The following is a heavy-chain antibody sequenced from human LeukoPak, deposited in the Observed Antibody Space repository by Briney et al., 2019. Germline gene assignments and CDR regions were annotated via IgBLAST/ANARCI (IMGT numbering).Heavy chain of an antibody. CDR3: ARDRIAAAGTYYYGMDV. V-gene: IGHV3-21*01. CDR2: ISSSSSYI. CDR1: GFTFSSYS. J-gene: IGHJ6*02. D-gene: IGHD6-13*01. Sequence: GGSLRLSCAASGFTFSSYSMNWVRQAPGKGLEWVSSISSSSSYIYYADSVKGRFTISRDNAKNSLYLQMNSLRAEDTAVYYCARDRIAAAGTYYYGMDVWGQGTTVTVSS.